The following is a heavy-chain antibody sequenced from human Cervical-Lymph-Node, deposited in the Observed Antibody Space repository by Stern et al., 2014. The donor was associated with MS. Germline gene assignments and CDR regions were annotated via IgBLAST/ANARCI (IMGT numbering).Heavy chain of an antibody. D-gene: IGHD6-19*01. CDR1: GFTFSSYA. Sequence: EVQLVESGGGLVQPGGALRLSCAASGFTFSSYAMSWVRQAPGKGLEWVSAISCRCGSTYYADSVKGRFTISRDNSKNTLYLQMNSLRAEDSAVYYCAKESYSSGWDSFDYWGQGTLVTVSS. CDR2: ISCRCGST. CDR3: AKESYSSGWDSFDY. J-gene: IGHJ4*02. V-gene: IGHV3-23*04.